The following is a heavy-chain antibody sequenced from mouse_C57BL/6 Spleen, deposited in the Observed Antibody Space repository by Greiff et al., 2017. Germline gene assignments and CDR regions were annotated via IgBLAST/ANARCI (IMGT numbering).Heavy chain of an antibody. V-gene: IGHV1-64*01. CDR2: IHPNSGST. J-gene: IGHJ4*01. Sequence: QVQLQQPGAELVKPGASVKLSCKASGYTFTSYWMHWVKQRPGQGLEWIGMIHPNSGSTNYNEKFKSKATLTVDKSSSTAYMQLSSLTSEDSAVYYCARRGYYGGAMDYWGQGTSVTVSS. CDR1: GYTFTSYW. CDR3: ARRGYYGGAMDY. D-gene: IGHD1-1*01.